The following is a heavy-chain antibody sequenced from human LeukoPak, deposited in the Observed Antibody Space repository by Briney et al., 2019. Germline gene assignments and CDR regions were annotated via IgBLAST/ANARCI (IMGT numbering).Heavy chain of an antibody. D-gene: IGHD3-10*01. CDR2: ISSSSSYT. CDR1: GFTFSDYY. CDR3: ARFAGSGSYVDY. V-gene: IGHV3-11*03. Sequence: SGGSLRLSCAASGFTFSDYYMSWIRQAPGKGLEWVSYISSSSSYTNYADSVKGRFTISRDNAKNSLYLQMNSLRAEDTAVYYCARFAGSGSYVDYWGQGTLVTVSS. J-gene: IGHJ4*02.